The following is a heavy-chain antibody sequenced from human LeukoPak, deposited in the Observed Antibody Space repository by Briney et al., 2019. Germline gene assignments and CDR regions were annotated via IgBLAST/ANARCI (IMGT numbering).Heavy chain of an antibody. CDR2: ISDSGGRT. CDR1: GITLSNYG. J-gene: IGHJ4*02. D-gene: IGHD3-22*01. CDR3: AKRGVVIRVILVGFHKEAYYFDS. Sequence: GGSLRLSCAVSGITLSNYGMSWVRQAPGKGLEWVAGISDSGGRTNYADPVKGRFTISRDNPKNTLYLQMNSLRAEGTAVYFCAKRGVVIRVILVGFHKEAYYFDSWGQGALVTVSS. V-gene: IGHV3-23*01.